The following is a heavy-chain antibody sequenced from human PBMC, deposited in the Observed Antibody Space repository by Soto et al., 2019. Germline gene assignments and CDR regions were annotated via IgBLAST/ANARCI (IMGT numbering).Heavy chain of an antibody. J-gene: IGHJ4*02. CDR1: GFTFSSYA. V-gene: IGHV3-30*18. D-gene: IGHD3-16*02. CDR3: AKALGELSPESYDY. Sequence: QVQLVESGGGVVQPGRSLRLSCAASGFTFSSYAMHWVRQAPGKGLEWVAVISYDGSDKYYADSVKDRFTSSRDNSKNTLKLQMNSLRADDTAVYYCAKALGELSPESYDYWGQGTLITVSS. CDR2: ISYDGSDK.